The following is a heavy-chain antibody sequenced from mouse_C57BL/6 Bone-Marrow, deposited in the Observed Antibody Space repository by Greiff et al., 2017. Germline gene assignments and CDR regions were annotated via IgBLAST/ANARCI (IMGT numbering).Heavy chain of an antibody. Sequence: EVMLVESGAELVKPGASVKLSCTASGFNIKDYYMHWVKQRTEQGLEWIGRIDPEDGETKYAPKFQGKATITADTSATTAYLQRSSLTSEDTAVYYCAPLYYYGSSYAMDYWGQGTSVTVSS. J-gene: IGHJ4*01. V-gene: IGHV14-2*01. CDR1: GFNIKDYY. D-gene: IGHD1-1*01. CDR3: APLYYYGSSYAMDY. CDR2: IDPEDGET.